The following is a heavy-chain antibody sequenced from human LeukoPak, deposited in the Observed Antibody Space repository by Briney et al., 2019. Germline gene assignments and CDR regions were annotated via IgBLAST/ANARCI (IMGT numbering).Heavy chain of an antibody. J-gene: IGHJ5*02. CDR2: INHSGST. V-gene: IGHV4-34*01. D-gene: IGHD6-13*01. CDR3: ARGFGQQLVPVGWFDP. CDR1: GGSFSGYY. Sequence: SETLSLTCAVYGGSFSGYYWSWIRQPPGKGLEWIGEINHSGSTNYNPSLKGRVTISVDTSKNQFSLKLSSVTAADTAVYYCARGFGQQLVPVGWFDPWGQGTLVTVSS.